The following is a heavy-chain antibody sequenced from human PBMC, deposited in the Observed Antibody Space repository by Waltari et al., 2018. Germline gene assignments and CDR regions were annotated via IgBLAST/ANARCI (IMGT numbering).Heavy chain of an antibody. V-gene: IGHV1-2*06. CDR1: GYTFTGHY. Sequence: QVQLGQSGAEVKKPGGSVEVSCKASGYTFTGHYMHWVRQAPGQGLEWMGRINPNSGGTNYAQKFQGRVTMTRDTSISTAYMELSRLRSDDTAVYYCAREHRDYYYYYGMDVWGQGTTVTVSS. J-gene: IGHJ6*02. CDR3: AREHRDYYYYYGMDV. CDR2: INPNSGGT.